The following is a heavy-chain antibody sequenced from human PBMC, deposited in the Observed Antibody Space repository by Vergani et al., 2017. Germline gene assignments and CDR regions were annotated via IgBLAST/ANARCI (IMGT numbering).Heavy chain of an antibody. V-gene: IGHV4-38-2*01. CDR3: ARHRGSGGFFPSSYFYGMDV. D-gene: IGHD3-10*01. Sequence: QVQLQESGPGLVQPSETLTLTCDVSDSSIMTNPYWGWFRQSPGKGLEWIVCIHHSGDTHYNSSLKSRVSISIVSSSKFSLSLTSVTAADTAIYYCARHRGSGGFFPSSYFYGMDVGGHGTTVTVSS. CDR2: IHHSGDT. CDR1: DSSIMTNPY. J-gene: IGHJ6*02.